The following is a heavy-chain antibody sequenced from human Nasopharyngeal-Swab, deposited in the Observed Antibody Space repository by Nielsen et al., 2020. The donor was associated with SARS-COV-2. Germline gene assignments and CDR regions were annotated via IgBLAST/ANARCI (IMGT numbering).Heavy chain of an antibody. CDR2: ISSSSSYI. CDR3: ARGLVVAAHYYYYYGMDV. D-gene: IGHD2-15*01. Sequence: GESLKISCAVSGFTFNSFRMNWVRQAPGKGLEWVSSISSSSSYIYYADSVKGRFTISRDNAKNSLYLQMNSLRAEDTAVYYCARGLVVAAHYYYYYGMDVWGQGTTVTVSS. J-gene: IGHJ6*02. V-gene: IGHV3-21*01. CDR1: GFTFNSFR.